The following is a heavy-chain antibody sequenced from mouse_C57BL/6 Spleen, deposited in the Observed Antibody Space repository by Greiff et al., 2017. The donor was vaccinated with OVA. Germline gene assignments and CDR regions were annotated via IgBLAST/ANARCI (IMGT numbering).Heavy chain of an antibody. Sequence: EVMLVESGGGLVKPGGSLKLSCAASGFTFSSYAMSWVRQTPEKRLEWVATISDGGSYTYYPDNVKGRFTITRDNTKNNLYLQMGHLKSEDTAVYYCAGDRGSYSNEAMDYWGQGTSVTVSS. D-gene: IGHD2-5*01. J-gene: IGHJ4*01. CDR1: GFTFSSYA. CDR2: ISDGGSYT. V-gene: IGHV5-4*01. CDR3: AGDRGSYSNEAMDY.